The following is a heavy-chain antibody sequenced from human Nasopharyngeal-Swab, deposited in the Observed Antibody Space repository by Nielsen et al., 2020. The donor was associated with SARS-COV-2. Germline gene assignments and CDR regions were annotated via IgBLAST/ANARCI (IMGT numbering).Heavy chain of an antibody. CDR3: ARGLPFDY. J-gene: IGHJ4*02. CDR2: INHSGST. CDR1: GGSFSGYY. V-gene: IGHV4-34*01. Sequence: SETLSLPCAVSGGSFSGYYWSWIRQPPGKGLEWIGEINHSGSTNYNPSLKSRVTISVDTSKNQFSLKLSSVTAADTAVYYCARGLPFDYWGQGTLVTVSS.